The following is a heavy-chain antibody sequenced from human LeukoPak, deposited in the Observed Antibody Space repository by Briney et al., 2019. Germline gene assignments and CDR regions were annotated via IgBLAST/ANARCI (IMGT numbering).Heavy chain of an antibody. J-gene: IGHJ3*02. CDR2: IYPGDSDT. CDR1: GYSFTNYW. V-gene: IGHV5-51*01. CDR3: ASPYSSAWYGGAFDI. Sequence: GESLKISCKGSGYSFTNYWIGWVRQMPGKGLEWMGIIYPGDSDTRYGPSFQGQVTISADKSISTAYLQWTSLQASDTAMYYCASPYSSAWYGGAFDIWGQGTMVTVSS. D-gene: IGHD6-19*01.